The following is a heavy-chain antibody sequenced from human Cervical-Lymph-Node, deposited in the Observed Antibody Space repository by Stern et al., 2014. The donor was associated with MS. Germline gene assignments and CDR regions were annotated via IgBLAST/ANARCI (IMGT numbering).Heavy chain of an antibody. CDR2: ISPTFGTS. CDR3: ANYYGDNGGWFDP. J-gene: IGHJ5*02. V-gene: IGHV1-69*01. Sequence: QMQLVQSGPEVKKPGASVKVSCKASGGTFGTHGISWVRQAPGQGLQWMGGISPTFGTSNYAQNYQDRVTTIADESTSTAYTVQRSLRSEDTAIYYCANYYGDNGGWFDPWGQGTLVTVSS. D-gene: IGHD4-17*01. CDR1: GGTFGTHG.